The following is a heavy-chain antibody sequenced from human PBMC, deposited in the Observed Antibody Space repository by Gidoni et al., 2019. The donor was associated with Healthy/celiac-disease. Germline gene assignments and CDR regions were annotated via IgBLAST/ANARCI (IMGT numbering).Heavy chain of an antibody. Sequence: EVQLVESGGGLVKPGGSLRLYCAASGFTFRSYSMNWVRQAPGKGLEWVSSISSSSSYIYYADSVKGRFTISRDNAKNALYLQMNSLRAEDTAVYYCARDYYDFWSGYPHYGMDVWGQGTTVTVSS. V-gene: IGHV3-21*01. D-gene: IGHD3-3*01. CDR2: ISSSSSYI. CDR3: ARDYYDFWSGYPHYGMDV. J-gene: IGHJ6*02. CDR1: GFTFRSYS.